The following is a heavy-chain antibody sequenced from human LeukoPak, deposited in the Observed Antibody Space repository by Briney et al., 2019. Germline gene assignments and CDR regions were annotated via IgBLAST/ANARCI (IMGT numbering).Heavy chain of an antibody. Sequence: GGPLRLSCTASGFSFRTNWMHWVRQGPGKGLVWVSRMNSDGSITTYAESVKGRFTISRDNAKNTVYLQMNSLRDEDMAVYYCVKGLGGDYDYWGQGTLVTVSS. D-gene: IGHD3-16*01. CDR2: MNSDGSIT. V-gene: IGHV3-74*01. CDR1: GFSFRTNW. CDR3: VKGLGGDYDY. J-gene: IGHJ4*02.